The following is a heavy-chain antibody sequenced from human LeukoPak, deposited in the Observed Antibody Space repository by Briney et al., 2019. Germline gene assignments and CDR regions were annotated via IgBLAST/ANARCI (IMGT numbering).Heavy chain of an antibody. J-gene: IGHJ4*02. Sequence: GGSLRLSCAASGFTFRSYWMSWIRQSPGEELLWVSRIHGDGGDTSYADSVKGRFTISRDNAKNTLYLQMDGLTAEDTAVYYCARRLYYDTAGSPFDLWGQGTLVIVSS. V-gene: IGHV3-74*01. CDR2: IHGDGGDT. CDR1: GFTFRSYW. CDR3: ARRLYYDTAGSPFDL. D-gene: IGHD3-22*01.